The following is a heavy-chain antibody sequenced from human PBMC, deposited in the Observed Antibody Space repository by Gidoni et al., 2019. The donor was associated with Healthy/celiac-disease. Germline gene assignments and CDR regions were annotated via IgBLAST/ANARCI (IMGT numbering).Heavy chain of an antibody. D-gene: IGHD3-22*01. J-gene: IGHJ6*02. Sequence: EVQLVESGGGLVQPGGSLSLSCAASGFTFSRYWMSWVRQAPGKGLEWVANIKQDGSEKYYVDSVKGRFTISRDNAKNSLYLQMNSLRAEDTAVYYCARASSGYYYYYYGMDVWGQGTTVTVSS. V-gene: IGHV3-7*01. CDR2: IKQDGSEK. CDR1: GFTFSRYW. CDR3: ARASSGYYYYYYGMDV.